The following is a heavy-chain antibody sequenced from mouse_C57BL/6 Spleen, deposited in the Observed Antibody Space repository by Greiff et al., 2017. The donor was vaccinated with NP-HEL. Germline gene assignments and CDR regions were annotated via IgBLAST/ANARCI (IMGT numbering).Heavy chain of an antibody. Sequence: QVQLQQSGPGLVQPSQSLSITCTVSGFSLTSYGVHWVRQSPGKGLEWLGVIWRGGSTDYNAAFMSRLSITKDNSKSQVFFKMNSLQADDTAIYYCAKKGGLYDGYYLDYWGQGTSVTVSS. CDR2: IWRGGST. V-gene: IGHV2-5*01. CDR3: AKKGGLYDGYYLDY. J-gene: IGHJ4*01. CDR1: GFSLTSYG. D-gene: IGHD2-3*01.